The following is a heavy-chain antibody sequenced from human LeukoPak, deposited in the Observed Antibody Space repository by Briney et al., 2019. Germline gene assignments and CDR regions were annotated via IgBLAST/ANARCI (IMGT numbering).Heavy chain of an antibody. CDR3: ARGYSYGEDY. Sequence: KASETLSLTCTVSGGSISTYYWNWIRQPPGKRLEWIGYIYYSGSTNYNPSLKSRVTISVDTSKNQFPLKLNSVTAADTAVYYCARGYSYGEDYWGQGTLVTVSS. CDR1: GGSISTYY. V-gene: IGHV4-59*01. D-gene: IGHD5-18*01. CDR2: IYYSGST. J-gene: IGHJ4*02.